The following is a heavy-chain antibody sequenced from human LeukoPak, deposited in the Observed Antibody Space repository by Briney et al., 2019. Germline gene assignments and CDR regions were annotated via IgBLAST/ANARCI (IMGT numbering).Heavy chain of an antibody. D-gene: IGHD1-26*01. V-gene: IGHV3-64*01. CDR1: GFIFSSYA. CDR2: ITNNGGIT. J-gene: IGHJ3*01. CDR3: ARVGATAETANAFDL. Sequence: TGGSLRLSCAASGFIFSSYAMHWVRQAPGKGLEYVSAITNNGGITYYANSVRGRFTISRDNSKNTLYLQMGSLRPEDMAVYYCARVGATAETANAFDLWGQGTMVTVSS.